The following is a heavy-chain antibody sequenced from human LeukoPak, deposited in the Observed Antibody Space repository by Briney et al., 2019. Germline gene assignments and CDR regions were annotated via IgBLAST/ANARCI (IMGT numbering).Heavy chain of an antibody. D-gene: IGHD6-19*01. CDR2: ISSTSSYI. J-gene: IGHJ4*02. Sequence: GGSLKLSCAASGFTFSNYNFYWVRQAPGKGLEWVSSISSTSSYIYYADSMKGRFTISRDNAKNSLYLQMNSLRAEDTAVYYCAIGYSSGWWGHYLDYWGQGTLVTVSS. CDR3: AIGYSSGWWGHYLDY. CDR1: GFTFSNYN. V-gene: IGHV3-21*01.